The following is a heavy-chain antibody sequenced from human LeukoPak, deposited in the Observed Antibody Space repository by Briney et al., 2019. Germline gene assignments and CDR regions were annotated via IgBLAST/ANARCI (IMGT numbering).Heavy chain of an antibody. CDR2: INAGNGNT. CDR1: GYTFTSYG. CDR3: ASSTSQYYYDSFGFDP. D-gene: IGHD3-22*01. J-gene: IGHJ5*02. V-gene: IGHV1-3*01. Sequence: ASVKVSCKASGYTFTSYGISWVRQAPGQRLEWMGWINAGNGNTKYSQKFQGRVTITRDTSASTAYMELSSLRSEDTAVYYCASSTSQYYYDSFGFDPWGQGTLVTVSS.